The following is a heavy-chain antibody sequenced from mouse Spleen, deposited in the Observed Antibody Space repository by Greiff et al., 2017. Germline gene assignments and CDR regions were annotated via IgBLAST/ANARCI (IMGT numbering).Heavy chain of an antibody. CDR1: GYAFSSYW. CDR3: ARWRTIGTTRVWYFDV. D-gene: IGHD2-14*01. J-gene: IGHJ1*01. V-gene: IGHV1-80*01. CDR2: IYPGDGDT. Sequence: VQLQQSGAELVKPGASVKISCKASGYAFSSYWMNWVKQRPGKGLEWIGQIYPGDGDTNYNGKFKGKATLTADKSSSTAYMQLSSLTSEDSAVYFCARWRTIGTTRVWYFDVWGAGTTVTVSS.